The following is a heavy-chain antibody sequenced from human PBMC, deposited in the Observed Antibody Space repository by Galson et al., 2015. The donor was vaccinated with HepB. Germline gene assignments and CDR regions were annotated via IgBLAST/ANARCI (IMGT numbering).Heavy chain of an antibody. CDR2: INPSGDST. D-gene: IGHD6-19*01. J-gene: IGHJ4*02. Sequence: SVKVSCKAPGYTFANYYMHWVRQAPGQGPEWMGIINPSGDSTSYAQKFQGRVTMTRDTSTNTVYMELSSLRSEDTAVYYCAIGAVAGRRFDYWGQGTLVTVSS. V-gene: IGHV1-46*01. CDR3: AIGAVAGRRFDY. CDR1: GYTFANYY.